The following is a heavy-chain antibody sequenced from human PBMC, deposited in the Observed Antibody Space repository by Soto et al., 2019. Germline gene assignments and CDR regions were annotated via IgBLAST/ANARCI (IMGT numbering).Heavy chain of an antibody. D-gene: IGHD3-22*01. V-gene: IGHV4-34*01. CDR2: INHSGST. CDR1: GGSFSGYY. Sequence: SETLSLTCAVYGGSFSGYYWSWIRQPPGKGLEWIGEINHSGSTNYNPSLKSRVTISVDTSKNQFSLKLSSVTAADTAVDYCARDFDYYDSSGSPPPFQHWGQGTLVTVS. CDR3: ARDFDYYDSSGSPPPFQH. J-gene: IGHJ1*01.